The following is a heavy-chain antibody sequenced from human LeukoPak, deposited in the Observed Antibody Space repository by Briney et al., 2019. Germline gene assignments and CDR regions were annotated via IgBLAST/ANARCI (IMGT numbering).Heavy chain of an antibody. CDR2: ISSSSYI. V-gene: IGHV3-21*01. Sequence: KPGGSLRLSCAASGFTFSSYSMNWVRQAPGKGLEWVSSISSSSYIYYADSVKGRFTISRDNAKNSLYLQMNSLRAEDTAVYYCAREVAVAGRDGYFDYWGQGTLVTVSS. J-gene: IGHJ4*02. D-gene: IGHD6-19*01. CDR1: GFTFSSYS. CDR3: AREVAVAGRDGYFDY.